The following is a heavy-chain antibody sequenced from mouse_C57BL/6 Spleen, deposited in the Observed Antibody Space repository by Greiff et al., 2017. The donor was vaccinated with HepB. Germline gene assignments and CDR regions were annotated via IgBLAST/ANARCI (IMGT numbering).Heavy chain of an antibody. V-gene: IGHV1-42*01. J-gene: IGHJ3*01. CDR2: INPSTGGT. CDR1: GYSFTGYY. D-gene: IGHD4-1*02. Sequence: EVQGVESGPELVKPGASVKISCKASGYSFTGYYMNWVKQSPEKSLEWIGEINPSTGGTTYNQKFKAKATLTVDKSSSTAYMQLKSLTSEDSAVYYCARSSTGTRFAYWGQGTLVTVSA. CDR3: ARSSTGTRFAY.